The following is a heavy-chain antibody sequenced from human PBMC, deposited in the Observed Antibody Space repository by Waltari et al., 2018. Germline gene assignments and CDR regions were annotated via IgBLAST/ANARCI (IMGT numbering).Heavy chain of an antibody. D-gene: IGHD6-13*01. Sequence: QVQLVQSGAEVKKPGSSVKVSCKASGGTFSSYAISWVRQAPGPGLEWMGGIIPSLGIASYAQKFRGSVKITADEATSAAYMELSSLRAEDTAVYYCARTYSSRAGGGYYYYYYMDVWGKGTTVTVSS. J-gene: IGHJ6*03. CDR1: GGTFSSYA. CDR3: ARTYSSRAGGGYYYYYYMDV. CDR2: IIPSLGIA. V-gene: IGHV1-69*04.